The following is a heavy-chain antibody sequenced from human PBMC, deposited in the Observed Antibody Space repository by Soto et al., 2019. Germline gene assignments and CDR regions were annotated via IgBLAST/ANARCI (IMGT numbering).Heavy chain of an antibody. V-gene: IGHV3-30-3*01. CDR1: GFTFSDYD. J-gene: IGHJ4*02. D-gene: IGHD2-21*01. Sequence: GGSLRLSCAASGFTFSDYDMSWIRQAPGKGLEWVSHISHDGGNHYYADSVKGRFTISRDNSKNMVYLQMNSLKTEDTAMYYCTRAGILTTPYYFDYWGQGTLVTVSS. CDR2: ISHDGGNH. CDR3: TRAGILTTPYYFDY.